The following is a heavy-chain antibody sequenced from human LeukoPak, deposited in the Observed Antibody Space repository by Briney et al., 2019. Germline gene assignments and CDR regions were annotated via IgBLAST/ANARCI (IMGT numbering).Heavy chain of an antibody. CDR3: AGVDAAMPDAFDI. Sequence: GGSLRLSCAAAGFTFSSYGMSWVRQAPGKGLEWVSAFSGSGGSTYYADSAKGRFTISRDNSKNALYLQMHSLRADDTAVYYCAGVDAAMPDAFDIWGQGTTVTVSS. D-gene: IGHD5-18*01. CDR2: FSGSGGST. CDR1: GFTFSSYG. J-gene: IGHJ3*02. V-gene: IGHV3-23*01.